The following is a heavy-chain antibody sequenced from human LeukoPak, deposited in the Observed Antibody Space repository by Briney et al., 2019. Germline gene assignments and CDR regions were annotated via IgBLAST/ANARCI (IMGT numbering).Heavy chain of an antibody. V-gene: IGHV1-18*01. D-gene: IGHD5-18*01. Sequence: GASVKVSCKASGYTLTSYGISWVRQAPGQGLEWMGWLSAYSGNTNYAQKFQDRVTMTTDTSTSTAYMELRSLRSEDTAVYYCARDVDTALFDYWGQGTLVTVSS. CDR1: GYTLTSYG. CDR2: LSAYSGNT. J-gene: IGHJ4*02. CDR3: ARDVDTALFDY.